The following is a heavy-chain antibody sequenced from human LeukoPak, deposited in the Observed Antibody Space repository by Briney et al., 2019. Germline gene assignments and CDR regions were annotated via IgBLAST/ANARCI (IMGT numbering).Heavy chain of an antibody. CDR3: ATVRGVRYFDWLLEVHYFDY. V-gene: IGHV1-24*01. CDR2: LDPEDGET. CDR1: GYTLTELS. Sequence: ASVKVSCKVSGYTLTELSMHWVRQAPGKGLEWMGGLDPEDGETIYAQKFQGRVTMTEDTSTDTAYMELSSLRSEDTAVYYCATVRGVRYFDWLLEVHYFDYWGQGTLVTVSS. D-gene: IGHD3-9*01. J-gene: IGHJ4*02.